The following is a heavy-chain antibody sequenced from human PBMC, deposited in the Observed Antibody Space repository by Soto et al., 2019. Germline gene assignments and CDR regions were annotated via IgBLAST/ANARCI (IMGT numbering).Heavy chain of an antibody. D-gene: IGHD3-22*01. V-gene: IGHV4-39*01. CDR3: ARGVDGDYYDSSGYSFDY. Sequence: SLTCTVSGGSISSSSYYWGWIRQPPGKGLEWIGSIYYSGSTYYNPSLKSRVTISVDTSKNQFSLKLSSVTAADTAVYYCARGVDGDYYDSSGYSFDYWGQGTLVTVSS. CDR1: GGSISSSSYY. J-gene: IGHJ4*02. CDR2: IYYSGST.